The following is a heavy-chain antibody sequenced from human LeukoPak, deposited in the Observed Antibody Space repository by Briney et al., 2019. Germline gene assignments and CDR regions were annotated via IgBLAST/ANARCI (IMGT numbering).Heavy chain of an antibody. CDR1: GYTLTELS. J-gene: IGHJ4*02. CDR2: FDPEHGET. D-gene: IGHD2-2*01. CDR3: ATGGGYCSSTSCSALRY. V-gene: IGHV1-24*01. Sequence: GASVKVSCKVSGYTLTELSMHWVRQAPGKGLEWMGGFDPEHGETIYAQKFQGRVTMTEDTSTDTAYMELSSLRSEDTAVYYCATGGGYCSSTSCSALRYWGQGTLVTVSS.